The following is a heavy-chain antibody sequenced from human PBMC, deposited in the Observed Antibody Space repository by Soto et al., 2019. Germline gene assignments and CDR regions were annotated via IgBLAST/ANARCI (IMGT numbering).Heavy chain of an antibody. J-gene: IGHJ4*02. CDR2: IWYYGSNK. CDR1: VFILSNYV. V-gene: IGHV3-33*01. CDR3: AREGLVPGSQDF. Sequence: PWGSLLLFCASSVFILSNYVIAWVGQAPGKGLEWVALIWYYGSNKYYADSVKGRFILSRDNTNNTVYLQLNSLTTDYTAVYYCAREGLVPGSQDFWGPGTLVTGSS. D-gene: IGHD1-1*01.